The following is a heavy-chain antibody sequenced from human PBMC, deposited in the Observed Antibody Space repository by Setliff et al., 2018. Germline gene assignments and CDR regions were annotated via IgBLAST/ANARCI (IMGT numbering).Heavy chain of an antibody. D-gene: IGHD5-18*01. CDR1: GYTFTNYG. J-gene: IGHJ6*03. Sequence: ASVKVSCKTSGYTFTNYGITWVRQAPGQGLEWMGWINNYSFKTNYPQKFLGRVTVTTDTSTGTAYMELSSLRSEDTALYYCARGGHIRYDYYYMDVWGKGTTVTVSS. V-gene: IGHV1-18*01. CDR2: INNYSFKT. CDR3: ARGGHIRYDYYYMDV.